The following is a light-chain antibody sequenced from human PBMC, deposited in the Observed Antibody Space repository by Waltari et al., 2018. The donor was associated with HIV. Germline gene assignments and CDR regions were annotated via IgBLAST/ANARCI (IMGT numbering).Light chain of an antibody. V-gene: IGLV2-14*01. CDR3: TSYTTRSTVI. J-gene: IGLJ2*01. CDR1: SSDIGIYNY. Sequence: QSALTQPASVSGSPGQSITISCTGTSSDIGIYNYVSWYQQHPGKAPKLLIYAVNNRPSGVSDRFSGSKSGNTASLSIAGLQAEDEADYYCTSYTTRSTVIFGGGTSVTVL. CDR2: AVN.